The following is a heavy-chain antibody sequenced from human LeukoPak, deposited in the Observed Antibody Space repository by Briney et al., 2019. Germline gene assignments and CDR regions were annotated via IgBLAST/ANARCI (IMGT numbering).Heavy chain of an antibody. Sequence: PGGSLRLSCAASGFTFSSYWMSWVRQAPGKGLEWVAVVSYDGGAKYYADSVKGRFTISRDNSKNTVDLQMYSLRAEDSAVYYCARSLGSGWIHLVEYWGQGTLVTVS. D-gene: IGHD6-19*01. V-gene: IGHV3-30*03. CDR1: GFTFSSYW. CDR3: ARSLGSGWIHLVEY. CDR2: VSYDGGAK. J-gene: IGHJ4*02.